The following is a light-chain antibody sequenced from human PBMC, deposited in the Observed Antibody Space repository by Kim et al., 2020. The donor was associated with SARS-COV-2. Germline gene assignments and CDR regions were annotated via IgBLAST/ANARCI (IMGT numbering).Light chain of an antibody. CDR1: TSNIGTNT. V-gene: IGLV1-44*01. Sequence: ELTQPPSASGAPGQRVTISCSGSTSNIGTNTVNWYQQLPGAAPNLLIYSNNQRPSGIPDRFSGSRSGTSASLAISGLQSGDEADYYCAVWDDSLKQGVFGGGTQLTVL. CDR2: SNN. CDR3: AVWDDSLKQGV. J-gene: IGLJ3*02.